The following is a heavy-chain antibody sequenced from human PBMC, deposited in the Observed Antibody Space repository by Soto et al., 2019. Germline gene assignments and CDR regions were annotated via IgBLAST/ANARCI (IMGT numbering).Heavy chain of an antibody. CDR2: ISWDGGST. V-gene: IGHV3-43D*04. J-gene: IGHJ4*02. CDR1: GFTFDDYA. Sequence: EVQLVESGGVVVQPGGSLRLCCAASGFTFDDYAMHWVRQAPGKGLEWVSLISWDGGSTYYVDSVKGRFTISRDNSKNSLYLQMNSLSGEDTALYYCAKPGGVAAHSSIDFWGQGTLVTVSS. CDR3: AKPGGVAAHSSIDF. D-gene: IGHD2-15*01.